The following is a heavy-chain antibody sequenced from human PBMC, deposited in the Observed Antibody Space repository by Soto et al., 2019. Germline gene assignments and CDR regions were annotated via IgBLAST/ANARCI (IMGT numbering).Heavy chain of an antibody. CDR1: GGSISNYY. D-gene: IGHD3-22*01. J-gene: IGHJ1*01. Sequence: ASETLSLTCAVSGGSISNYYCNWIRQPPGKGLEWIGYLRYSRSPNYNPSLKSRVTISVDTSKNQFSLSLSTLTAPDTALYHCASSLNSYCDSGDTEFFLFCGQGSLVTVCS. CDR2: LRYSRSP. CDR3: ASSLNSYCDSGDTEFFLF. V-gene: IGHV4-59*01.